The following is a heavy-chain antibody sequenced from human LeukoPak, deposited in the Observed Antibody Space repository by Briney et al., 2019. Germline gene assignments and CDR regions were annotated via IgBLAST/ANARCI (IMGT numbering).Heavy chain of an antibody. D-gene: IGHD4-17*01. Sequence: SETLSLTCTASGASVSSHFWSWIRQPPGKGLEWIGYIYYTGSSNYNPSLKSRVAMSVDTSKNQFSLRLSSVTAADTAVYFCARHVGAWHHIDFWGQGTLFTVSS. J-gene: IGHJ4*02. CDR2: IYYTGSS. V-gene: IGHV4-59*08. CDR3: ARHVGAWHHIDF. CDR1: GASVSSHF.